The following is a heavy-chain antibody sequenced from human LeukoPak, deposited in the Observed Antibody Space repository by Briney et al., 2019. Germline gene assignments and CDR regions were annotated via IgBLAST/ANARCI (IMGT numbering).Heavy chain of an antibody. D-gene: IGHD4-17*01. CDR2: IYYSGST. J-gene: IGHJ3*02. CDR1: GGPISSSSYY. V-gene: IGHV4-39*01. CDR3: ARQHDYGDYNAFDI. Sequence: SETLSLTCTVSGGPISSSSYYSGWIRQPPGKGLEWIGSIYYSGSTYYNPSLKSRVTISVDTSKNQFSLKLSSVTAADTAVYYCARQHDYGDYNAFDIWGQGTMVTVSS.